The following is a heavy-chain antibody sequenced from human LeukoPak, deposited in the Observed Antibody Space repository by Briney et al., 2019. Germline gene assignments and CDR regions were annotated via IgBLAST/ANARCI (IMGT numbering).Heavy chain of an antibody. V-gene: IGHV1-58*02. CDR2: IIVGSGKT. CDR1: GFTFSNSA. CDR3: ARDRGGDTAMVPSPPDAFDI. D-gene: IGHD5-18*01. J-gene: IGHJ3*02. Sequence: ASVKVSCKASGFTFSNSAIQWVRQARGRRLEWIGWIIVGSGKTHYAQNLQERITITRDMSTNTAYMELSSLRSEDTAVYYCARDRGGDTAMVPSPPDAFDIWGQGTMVTVSS.